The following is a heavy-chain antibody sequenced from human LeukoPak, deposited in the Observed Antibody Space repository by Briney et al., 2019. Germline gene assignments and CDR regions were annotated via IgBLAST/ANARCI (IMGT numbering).Heavy chain of an antibody. D-gene: IGHD2-15*01. Sequence: SETLSLTCTVSGGSITSGGYYWSWIRQTPGKGLEWIGDIHYTGTTKYNPSLKSRVTISIDTSKNQFSLELSSVAAADTAVYYCARSPAATAYYYYYMDVWGKGTTVTVSS. V-gene: IGHV4-61*08. J-gene: IGHJ6*03. CDR1: GGSITSGGYY. CDR2: IHYTGTT. CDR3: ARSPAATAYYYYYMDV.